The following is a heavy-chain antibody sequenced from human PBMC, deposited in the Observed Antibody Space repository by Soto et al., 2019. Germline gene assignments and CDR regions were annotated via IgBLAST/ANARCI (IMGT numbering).Heavy chain of an antibody. D-gene: IGHD6-13*01. CDR3: ARPRLGGSSWYYFDY. CDR1: GGSISSYY. J-gene: IGHJ4*02. V-gene: IGHV4-59*08. CDR2: IYYSGST. Sequence: SETLSLTCTVSGGSISSYYWSWIRQPPGKGLEWIGYIYYSGSTNYNPSLKSRVTISVDTSKNQFSLKLSSVTAADTAVYYCARPRLGGSSWYYFDYWGQGTLVTVSS.